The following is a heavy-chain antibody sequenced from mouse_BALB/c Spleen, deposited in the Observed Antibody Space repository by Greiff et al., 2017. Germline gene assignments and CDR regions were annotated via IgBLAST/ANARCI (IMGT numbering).Heavy chain of an antibody. V-gene: IGHV1S41*01. Sequence: DLVKPGASVKLSCKASGYTFTSYWINWIKHRPGQGLEWIGRIAPGSGSTYYNEMFKGKATLTVDTSSSTAYIQLSSLSSEDSAVYFCATMITMDYWGQGTSVTVSS. CDR2: IAPGSGST. D-gene: IGHD2-4*01. J-gene: IGHJ4*01. CDR3: ATMITMDY. CDR1: GYTFTSYW.